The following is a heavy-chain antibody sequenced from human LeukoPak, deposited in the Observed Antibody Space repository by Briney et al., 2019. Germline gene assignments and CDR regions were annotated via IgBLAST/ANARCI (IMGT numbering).Heavy chain of an antibody. J-gene: IGHJ4*02. D-gene: IGHD3-22*01. CDR2: INQSGIT. Sequence: SESLSLTCAVYGGCFSGYCGIWIRQPPGKGLEWIAEINQSGITNSNTCLKSRVTISVDTSKNQFSLKLSSVTAADTAVYYCARGEDYYDQWYFDYWGQGTLVTVSS. V-gene: IGHV4-34*01. CDR1: GGCFSGYC. CDR3: ARGEDYYDQWYFDY.